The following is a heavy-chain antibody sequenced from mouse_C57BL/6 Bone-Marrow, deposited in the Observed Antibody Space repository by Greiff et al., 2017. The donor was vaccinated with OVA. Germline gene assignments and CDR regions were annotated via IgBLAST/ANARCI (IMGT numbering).Heavy chain of an antibody. Sequence: VQLQQSGPELVKPGASVKISCKASGYTFTDYYMYWVKQSHGKSLEWIGDINPNNGGTSYNQKFKGKATLTVDKSSSTAYMELRSLTSEDSAVYYCAREGIYYGNYLFAYWGQGTLVTVSA. CDR2: INPNNGGT. CDR1: GYTFTDYY. CDR3: AREGIYYGNYLFAY. J-gene: IGHJ3*01. D-gene: IGHD2-1*01. V-gene: IGHV1-26*01.